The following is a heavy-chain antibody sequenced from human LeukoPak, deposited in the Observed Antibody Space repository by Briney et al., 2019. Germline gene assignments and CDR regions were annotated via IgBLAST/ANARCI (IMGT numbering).Heavy chain of an antibody. CDR2: IQQSTRS. Sequence: SETLSLTCAVSGVSPNNYYWSWIRQPPGKGLEWIGEIQQSTRSNYNPSLKSRVTISADTSKNHLFLKLTSVTAADTAVYYCARGYSRVLIDYWGQGTLVTVSS. V-gene: IGHV4-34*01. J-gene: IGHJ4*02. CDR1: GVSPNNYY. D-gene: IGHD4-11*01. CDR3: ARGYSRVLIDY.